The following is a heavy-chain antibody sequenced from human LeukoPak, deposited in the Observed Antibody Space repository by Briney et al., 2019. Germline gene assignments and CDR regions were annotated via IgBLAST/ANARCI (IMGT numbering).Heavy chain of an antibody. CDR2: IKEDGSIQ. CDR3: ARDVWTGVAVSDY. CDR1: GFTFSSYW. D-gene: IGHD6-19*01. V-gene: IGHV3-7*01. Sequence: GGSLRLSCVASGFTFSSYWMTWVRQAPGKGLEWLANIKEDGSIQYYLDSVRGRFTISRDNAKTSVYLQLNSLRADDTAVYYCARDVWTGVAVSDYWGQGTLVTASS. J-gene: IGHJ4*02.